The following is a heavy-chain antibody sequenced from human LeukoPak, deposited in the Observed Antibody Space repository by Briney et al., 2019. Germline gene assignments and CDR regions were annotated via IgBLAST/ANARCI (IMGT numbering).Heavy chain of an antibody. CDR1: GVTFSSYA. CDR2: IIPILGIA. J-gene: IGHJ6*02. CDR3: ASGGYYYYGMDV. V-gene: IGHV1-69*04. Sequence: ASVKVSCKASGVTFSSYAISWVRQAPGQGLEWMGRIIPILGIANYAQKFQGRVTITADKSTSTAYMELSSLRSEDTAVYYCASGGYYYYGMDVWGQGTTVTVSS.